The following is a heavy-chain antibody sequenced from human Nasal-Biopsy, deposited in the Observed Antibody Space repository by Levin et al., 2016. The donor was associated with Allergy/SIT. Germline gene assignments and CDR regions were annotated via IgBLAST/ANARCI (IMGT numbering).Heavy chain of an antibody. CDR3: LRHGVGEQQLWYYQGLDV. J-gene: IGHJ6*02. Sequence: SETLSLTCGVSGTSLSGFYWSWVRQPPGKGLEWVAEINHSGYGDYGSTNYNPSLQSRVTISLDTSKNQFSLKLTSVTAADTAIYYCLRHGVGEQQLWYYQGLDVWGQGTTVTV. CDR1: GTSLSGFY. D-gene: IGHD6-13*01. CDR2: INHSGYGDYGST. V-gene: IGHV4-34*03.